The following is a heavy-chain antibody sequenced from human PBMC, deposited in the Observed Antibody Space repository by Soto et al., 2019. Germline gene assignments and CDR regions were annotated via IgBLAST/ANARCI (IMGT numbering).Heavy chain of an antibody. V-gene: IGHV1-18*01. Sequence: QVHLVQSGAEVKKPGASVKVSCKASGYTFTSYGITWVRQAPGQGLEWVGWISAHNGNTDYAQKLQGRVIVTRDTSTSTADMELRSLRSDDTAVYYCARGRYGDYWGQGALVNVSS. CDR1: GYTFTSYG. D-gene: IGHD1-1*01. CDR2: ISAHNGNT. CDR3: ARGRYGDY. J-gene: IGHJ4*02.